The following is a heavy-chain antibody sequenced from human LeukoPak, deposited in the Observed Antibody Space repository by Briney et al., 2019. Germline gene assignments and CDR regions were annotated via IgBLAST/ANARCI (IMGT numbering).Heavy chain of an antibody. J-gene: IGHJ4*02. D-gene: IGHD1-26*01. V-gene: IGHV3-30-3*01. CDR1: GFTFSSYA. CDR2: ISYDGSNK. CDR3: ARNREVGATFEYYFDY. Sequence: GGSLRLSCAASGFTFSSYAMHWVRQAPGKGLEWVAVISYDGSNKYYADSVKGRFTISRDNSKNTLYLQMNSLRAEDTAVYYCARNREVGATFEYYFDYWGQGTLVTVSS.